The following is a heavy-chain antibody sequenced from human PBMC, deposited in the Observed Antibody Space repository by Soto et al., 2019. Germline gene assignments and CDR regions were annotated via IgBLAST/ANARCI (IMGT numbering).Heavy chain of an antibody. V-gene: IGHV3-7*03. Sequence: EVQLVESGGGLGQPGGSLRLSCAASGFTFSSYWMGWVRQAPGKGLEWVANIQQDGSERHYVGSVKGRFTISRDNAKNSLYLQMNSLRAEDTAVYYCVESGGAADYWGQGTLVTVSS. CDR2: IQQDGSER. CDR1: GFTFSSYW. CDR3: VESGGAADY. D-gene: IGHD2-8*02. J-gene: IGHJ4*02.